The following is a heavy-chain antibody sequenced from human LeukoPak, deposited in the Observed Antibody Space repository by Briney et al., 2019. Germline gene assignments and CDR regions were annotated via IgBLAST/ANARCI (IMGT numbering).Heavy chain of an antibody. CDR3: AREISDASGSGWGGRTGSWFDP. D-gene: IGHD6-19*01. Sequence: SYTLPLTCPGSRYSISRGFYRGRIRPPPGKGPGWVGSNYHSGSTYFNPSLKSRVTISVDTSKNQFSLKLSSVTAADTAVYYCAREISDASGSGWGGRTGSWFDPWGQGTLVTVSS. J-gene: IGHJ5*02. CDR1: RYSISRGFY. V-gene: IGHV4-38-2*02. CDR2: NYHSGST.